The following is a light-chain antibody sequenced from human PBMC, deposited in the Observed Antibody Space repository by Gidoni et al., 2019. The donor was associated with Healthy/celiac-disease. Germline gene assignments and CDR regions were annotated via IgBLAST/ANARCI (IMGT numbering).Light chain of an antibody. CDR3: SSFAGINNFVV. CDR1: SRDVGGYNY. Sequence: QSALTQPPSASGSPGQSVTISCTGTSRDVGGYNYVSWYQHHPGKAPKLMIYGVYKRPSGVPDRFSGSKSGNTASLTVSGLQAEDEADYYCSSFAGINNFVVFGGGTKLTVL. V-gene: IGLV2-8*01. J-gene: IGLJ2*01. CDR2: GVY.